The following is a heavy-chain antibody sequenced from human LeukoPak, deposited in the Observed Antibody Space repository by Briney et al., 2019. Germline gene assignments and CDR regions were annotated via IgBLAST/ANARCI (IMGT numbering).Heavy chain of an antibody. J-gene: IGHJ5*02. CDR3: ARGAGYSSSWNWFDP. Sequence: ASVKVSCKASGGTFSSYAINWVRQATGQGLEWMGWMNPSSGNTGYAQKFQGRVTMTRNTSISTAYMELSSLRSEDTAVYYCARGAGYSSSWNWFDPWGQGTLVTVSS. D-gene: IGHD6-13*01. CDR2: MNPSSGNT. V-gene: IGHV1-8*02. CDR1: GGTFSSYA.